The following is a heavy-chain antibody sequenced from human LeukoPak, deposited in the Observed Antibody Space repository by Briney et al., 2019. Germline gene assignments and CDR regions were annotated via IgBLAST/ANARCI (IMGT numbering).Heavy chain of an antibody. CDR3: ARKSAAPMDV. V-gene: IGHV3-21*01. CDR1: GFTFSSYS. J-gene: IGHJ6*03. Sequence: GGSLRLSCAASGFTFSSYSMNWVRQAPGKGLEWVSSISSSSSYIYYADSVEGRSTISRDNAKNSLYLQMNSLRAEDTAVYYCARKSAAPMDVWGKGTTVTVSS. CDR2: ISSSSSYI. D-gene: IGHD6-13*01.